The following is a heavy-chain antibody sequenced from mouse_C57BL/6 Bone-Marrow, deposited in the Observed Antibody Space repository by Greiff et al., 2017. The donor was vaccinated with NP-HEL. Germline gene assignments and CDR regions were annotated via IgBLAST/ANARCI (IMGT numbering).Heavy chain of an antibody. D-gene: IGHD1-1*01. CDR1: GYTFTSYW. V-gene: IGHV1-69*01. J-gene: IGHJ2*01. CDR3: ARRWDYGSSYYFDY. CDR2: IDPSDSYT. Sequence: VQLQQPGAELVMPGASVKLSCKASGYTFTSYWMHWVKQRPGQGLEWIGEIDPSDSYTNYNQKFKGKATLTVDTSSSTAYMQLSSLTSEDSAVYYCARRWDYGSSYYFDYWGQGTTLTVSS.